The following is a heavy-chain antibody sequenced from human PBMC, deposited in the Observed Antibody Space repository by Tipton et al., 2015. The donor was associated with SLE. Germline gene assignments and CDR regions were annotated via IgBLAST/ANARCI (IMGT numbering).Heavy chain of an antibody. CDR1: GYTFTSYG. D-gene: IGHD3-10*01. V-gene: IGHV1-18*01. Sequence: QLVQSGAEVKKPGASVKVSCKASGYTFTSYGISWVRQAPGQGLEWMGWISAYNGNTNYAQKLQGRVTMTTDTSTSTAYMELRSLRSDDTAVYYCARGGAGITMVRGATYYYYYMDVWGKGTTVTVSS. CDR3: ARGGAGITMVRGATYYYYYMDV. CDR2: ISAYNGNT. J-gene: IGHJ6*03.